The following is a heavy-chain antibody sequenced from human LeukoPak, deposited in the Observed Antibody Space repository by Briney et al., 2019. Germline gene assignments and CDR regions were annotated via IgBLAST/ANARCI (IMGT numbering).Heavy chain of an antibody. V-gene: IGHV5-51*01. Sequence: GESLKISCKGSGYSFTNYWNGWVRQMPGKGLELMGIIYPGDSEIRYSPSFQGQVTIAADKSTSTAYLQWSSLKASDTAMYYCVRSRGYSYGYSYYFDYWGQGTLVTVSS. D-gene: IGHD5-18*01. CDR1: GYSFTNYW. CDR2: IYPGDSEI. J-gene: IGHJ4*02. CDR3: VRSRGYSYGYSYYFDY.